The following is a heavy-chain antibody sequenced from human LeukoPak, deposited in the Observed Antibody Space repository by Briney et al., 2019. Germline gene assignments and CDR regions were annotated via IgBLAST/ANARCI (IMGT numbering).Heavy chain of an antibody. CDR2: ISSHNGYT. CDR1: GYTFISYG. CDR3: ARRRAVAGVNWFDP. Sequence: ASVKVSCXASGYTFISYGISWVRQAPGRGLEWMGWISSHNGYTKYAQKFQGRVTMTTDTSMSTAYMELGSLRSDDTAVYYCARRRAVAGVNWFDPWGQGTLVTVSS. J-gene: IGHJ5*02. D-gene: IGHD6-19*01. V-gene: IGHV1-18*01.